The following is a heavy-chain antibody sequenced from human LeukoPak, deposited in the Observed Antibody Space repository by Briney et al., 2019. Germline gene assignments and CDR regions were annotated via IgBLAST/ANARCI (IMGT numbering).Heavy chain of an antibody. Sequence: GGSLRLSCAASGFTFSSYGMHWVRQAPGKGLEWVAFIRYDGSNKYYADSVKGRFTISRDNSKNTLYLQMNSLRAEDTAVYYCARGRRSLGGYSGYDYAFDIWGQGTMVTVSS. V-gene: IGHV3-30*02. CDR2: IRYDGSNK. J-gene: IGHJ3*02. CDR1: GFTFSSYG. D-gene: IGHD5-12*01. CDR3: ARGRRSLGGYSGYDYAFDI.